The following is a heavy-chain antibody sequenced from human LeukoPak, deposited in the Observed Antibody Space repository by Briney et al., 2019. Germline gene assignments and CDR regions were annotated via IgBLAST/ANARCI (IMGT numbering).Heavy chain of an antibody. V-gene: IGHV1-18*04. CDR1: GYIFTSYG. D-gene: IGHD2-2*01. CDR2: ISAYNGNT. J-gene: IGHJ4*02. CDR3: ARGYCSSTSCYRVDSFRPRLDY. Sequence: ASVTVSCKASGYIFTSYGISWLRQAPGQGLEWMGWISAYNGNTNYAQKLQVRVTMTTDTSTSTAYMELRSLGSDDTAVYYCARGYCSSTSCYRVDSFRPRLDYWGQGTLVTVSS.